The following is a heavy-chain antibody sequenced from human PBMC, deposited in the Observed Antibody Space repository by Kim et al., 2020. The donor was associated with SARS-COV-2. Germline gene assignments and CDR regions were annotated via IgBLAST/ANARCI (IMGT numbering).Heavy chain of an antibody. CDR3: ARSRGSGWYLGRDY. Sequence: SETLSLTCAVSGGSISSSNWWSWVRQPPGKGLEWIGEIYHSGSTNYNPSLKSRVTISVDKSKNQFSLKLSSVTAADTAVYYCARSRGSGWYLGRDYWGQGTLVTVSS. V-gene: IGHV4-4*02. J-gene: IGHJ4*02. CDR2: IYHSGST. D-gene: IGHD6-19*01. CDR1: GGSISSSNW.